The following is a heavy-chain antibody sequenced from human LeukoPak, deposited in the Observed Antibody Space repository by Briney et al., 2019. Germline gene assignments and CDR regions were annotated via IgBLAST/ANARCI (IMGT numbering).Heavy chain of an antibody. J-gene: IGHJ5*02. CDR1: GGSISSYY. V-gene: IGHV4-59*12. CDR3: ARVGYYGSGSLNWFDP. Sequence: PSETLSLTCTVSGGSISSYYWSWIRQPPGKGLEWIGYIYYSGSTYYNPSLKSRVTISVDTSKNQFSLNLSSVTAADTAVYYCARVGYYGSGSLNWFDPWGQGTLVTVSS. D-gene: IGHD3-10*01. CDR2: IYYSGST.